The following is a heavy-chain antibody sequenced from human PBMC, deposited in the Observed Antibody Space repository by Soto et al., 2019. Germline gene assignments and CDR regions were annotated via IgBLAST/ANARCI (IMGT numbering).Heavy chain of an antibody. CDR3: ASYGSGSYYKLARIDY. CDR2: IHDRGIT. Sequence: PSETLSLTCIVSGGSISRGFSYWGWIRQPPGKGLEWIGSIHDRGITYYNLSLKSRVTISVDTSKNQFSLKLSSVTAADTAVYYCASYGSGSYYKLARIDYWGQGALVTVSS. V-gene: IGHV4-39*01. CDR1: GGSISRGFSY. D-gene: IGHD3-10*01. J-gene: IGHJ4*02.